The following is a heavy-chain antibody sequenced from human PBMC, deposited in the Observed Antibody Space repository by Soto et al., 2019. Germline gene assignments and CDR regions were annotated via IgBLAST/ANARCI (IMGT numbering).Heavy chain of an antibody. CDR2: IYYSGST. CDR3: ARASPYYDRLTGHNYRFEP. CDR1: GGSISSYY. Sequence: SETLSLTCTVSGGSISSYYWSWIRQPPGKGLEWIGYIYYSGSTNYNPSLKSRVTISVDTSKNQFSLKLSSVTAADTAVYYCARASPYYDRLTGHNYRFEPWGQGALVSVSS. D-gene: IGHD3-9*01. J-gene: IGHJ5*02. V-gene: IGHV4-59*01.